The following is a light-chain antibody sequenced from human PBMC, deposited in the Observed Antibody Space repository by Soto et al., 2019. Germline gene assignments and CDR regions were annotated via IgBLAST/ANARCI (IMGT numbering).Light chain of an antibody. V-gene: IGKV3-20*01. CDR2: GAS. Sequence: EIVLTQSPCTLSLSPGERATLSCRASQSVSNNYLAWYQQKPGQAPRLLIYGASNRATGIPERFSGSGSGTDFTLTISSLQSEDFAVYYCQQYGDWPLTFGGGTKGDI. CDR1: QSVSNNY. J-gene: IGKJ4*01. CDR3: QQYGDWPLT.